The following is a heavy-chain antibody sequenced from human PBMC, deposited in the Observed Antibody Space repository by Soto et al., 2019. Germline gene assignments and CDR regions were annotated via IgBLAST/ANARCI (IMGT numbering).Heavy chain of an antibody. CDR3: ARVVILVPAASTHYYYHMDV. V-gene: IGHV1-69*01. CDR2: IIPIVGTG. Sequence: QVQLVQSGVEVMKPGSSVTVSCKASGGTFSNYAISWVRQAPGQGLEWMGGIIPIVGTGSYAQKFQGRFTITADEPTTTAYMELSSLRFEDTAVYYCARVVILVPAASTHYYYHMDVWGPGTTVPGSS. CDR1: GGTFSNYA. D-gene: IGHD2-2*01. J-gene: IGHJ6*02.